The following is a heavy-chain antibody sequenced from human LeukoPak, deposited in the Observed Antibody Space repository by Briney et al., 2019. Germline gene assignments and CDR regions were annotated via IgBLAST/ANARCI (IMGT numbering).Heavy chain of an antibody. J-gene: IGHJ3*02. CDR3: ARGYSYGIIAFDI. D-gene: IGHD5-18*01. CDR1: GGSISSYY. V-gene: IGHV4-59*13. Sequence: PSETLSLTCIVSGGSISSYYWSWIRQPPGRGLEWIGNIYSSGTTNYNPSLKSRVTISVDTSKNQFSLKLSSVTAADTAVYYCARGYSYGIIAFDIWGQGTMVTVSS. CDR2: IYSSGTT.